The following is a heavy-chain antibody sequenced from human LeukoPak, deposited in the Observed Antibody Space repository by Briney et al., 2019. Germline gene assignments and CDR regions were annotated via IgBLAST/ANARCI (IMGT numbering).Heavy chain of an antibody. J-gene: IGHJ6*03. D-gene: IGHD3-3*01. CDR2: IYYSGST. V-gene: IGHV4-59*01. Sequence: SETLSLTCTVSGGSISSYYWSWIRQPPGKGLEWIGYIYYSGSTNYNPSLKSRVTISVDTSKNQFSLKLSSVTAADTAVYYCARALWSYYMDVWGKGTTVTVSS. CDR1: GGSISSYY. CDR3: ARALWSYYMDV.